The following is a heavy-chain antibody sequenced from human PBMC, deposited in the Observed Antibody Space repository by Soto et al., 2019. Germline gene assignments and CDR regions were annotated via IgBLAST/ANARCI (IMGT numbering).Heavy chain of an antibody. CDR3: ADGSGSYSYYYYGMDV. D-gene: IGHD3-10*01. CDR1: GFTFSSYA. Sequence: GGSLRLSCAASGFTFSSYAMSWVRQAPGKGLEWVSAISGSGGSTYYADSVKGRFTISRDNSKNTLYLQMNSLGAEDTAVYYCADGSGSYSYYYYGMDVWGQGTTVTVSS. J-gene: IGHJ6*02. CDR2: ISGSGGST. V-gene: IGHV3-23*01.